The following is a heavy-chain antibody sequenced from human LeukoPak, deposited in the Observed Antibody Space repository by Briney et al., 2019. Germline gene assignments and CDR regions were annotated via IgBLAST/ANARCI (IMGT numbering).Heavy chain of an antibody. Sequence: PGGSLRLSCAASGFTFSSYAMSWVRQAPGKGLEWVSAISGSGGSTYYADSVKGRFTISRDNSKNTLYLQMNSLRAEDTAVYYCVIGGTQISYYYDSSGYYSYFDYWGQGTLVTASS. V-gene: IGHV3-23*01. CDR2: ISGSGGST. D-gene: IGHD3-22*01. CDR1: GFTFSSYA. J-gene: IGHJ4*02. CDR3: VIGGTQISYYYDSSGYYSYFDY.